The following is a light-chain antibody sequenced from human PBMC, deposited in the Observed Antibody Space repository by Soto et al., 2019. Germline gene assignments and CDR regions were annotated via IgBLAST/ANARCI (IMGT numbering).Light chain of an antibody. Sequence: IEVTQSPSSLAASLGDRVTITCRASQTIGTYVNWYRQKSGAAPEILIYDASTLQSGVPSRFRGGASGTDFTLTISSLQLDDFETYYCQQSYNNPLTFGQGTKVDIK. CDR1: QTIGTY. J-gene: IGKJ1*01. CDR3: QQSYNNPLT. CDR2: DAS. V-gene: IGKV1-39*01.